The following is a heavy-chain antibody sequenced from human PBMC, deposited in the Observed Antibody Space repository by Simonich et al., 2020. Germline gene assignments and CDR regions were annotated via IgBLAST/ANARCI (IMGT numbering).Heavy chain of an antibody. Sequence: QVQLVQSGAEVKKPGASVKVSCKASGYTFTGYYMHWVRQAPGQGLGWMGRTNPNRGGTNYAQKFKGRVTMTRDTSISTAYMELSRLRSDDTAVYYCASSKRGYNWNDFDYWGQGTLVTVSS. CDR1: GYTFTGYY. D-gene: IGHD1-1*01. CDR3: ASSKRGYNWNDFDY. CDR2: TNPNRGGT. V-gene: IGHV1-2*02. J-gene: IGHJ4*02.